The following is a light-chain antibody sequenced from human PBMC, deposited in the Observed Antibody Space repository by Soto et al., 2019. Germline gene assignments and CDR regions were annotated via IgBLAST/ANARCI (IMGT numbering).Light chain of an antibody. Sequence: EIVMTQSPATLSVYPGERATLSCRASQSVSSSYLAWYQQKPGQAPRLLIYGASSRATGIPDRFSGSGSGTDFTLTISRLEPEDFAVYYCQQYGSSPDITFGQGTRLEI. CDR3: QQYGSSPDIT. J-gene: IGKJ5*01. CDR2: GAS. CDR1: QSVSSSY. V-gene: IGKV3-20*01.